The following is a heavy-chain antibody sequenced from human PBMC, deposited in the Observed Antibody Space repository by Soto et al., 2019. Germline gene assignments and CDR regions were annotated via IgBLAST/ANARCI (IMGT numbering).Heavy chain of an antibody. Sequence: QITLKESGPSLVEPTQTLTLTCTFSGFSLTTYGEGVGWIRQPPGKALECLALVYWDDDNRYSPFLHKRLSVIKDTSKNQVVLMMTDMDPEDSGTYFCAHRRRLDQVWNYGTFDYWGQGALVTVSS. J-gene: IGHJ4*02. D-gene: IGHD1-7*01. CDR3: AHRRRLDQVWNYGTFDY. V-gene: IGHV2-5*02. CDR1: GFSLTTYGEG. CDR2: VYWDDDN.